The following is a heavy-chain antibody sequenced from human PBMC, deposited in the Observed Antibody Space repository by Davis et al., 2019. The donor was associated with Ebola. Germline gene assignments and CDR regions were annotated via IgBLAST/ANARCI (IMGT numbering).Heavy chain of an antibody. CDR3: ARMERQYYYDSSGYYLDY. D-gene: IGHD3-22*01. Sequence: ASVKVSCKASGYTFTGYYMHWVRQAPGQGLEWMGWINPNSGGTNYAQKFQGRVTMTRDTSISTAYMELRSLRSDDTAVYYCARMERQYYYDSSGYYLDYWGQGTLVTVSS. J-gene: IGHJ4*02. CDR1: GYTFTGYY. V-gene: IGHV1-2*02. CDR2: INPNSGGT.